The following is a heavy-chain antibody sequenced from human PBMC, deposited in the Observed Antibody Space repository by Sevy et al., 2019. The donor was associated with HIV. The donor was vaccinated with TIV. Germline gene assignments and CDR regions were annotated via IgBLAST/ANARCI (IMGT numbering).Heavy chain of an antibody. Sequence: GGSLRLSCAVFGFTFRTYAMHWVRQAPGEGLEWVAVISYDGSNKYYSDSVKGRFTIARDNSKNTLYLQMNSLRAADTAVYYCASSLEGWDYSVSRGAFDIWGQGTMVTVSS. J-gene: IGHJ3*02. CDR2: ISYDGSNK. D-gene: IGHD1-26*01. CDR3: ASSLEGWDYSVSRGAFDI. CDR1: GFTFRTYA. V-gene: IGHV3-30*04.